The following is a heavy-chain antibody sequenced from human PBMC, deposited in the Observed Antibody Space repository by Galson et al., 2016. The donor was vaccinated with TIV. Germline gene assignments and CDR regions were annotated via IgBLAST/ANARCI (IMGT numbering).Heavy chain of an antibody. CDR1: GFTFSSYG. J-gene: IGHJ4*02. V-gene: IGHV3-21*01. Sequence: SLRLSCAASGFTFSSYGMSWVRQAPGKGLEWVSSISRSSNFIFYADSVKGRFTISRDDAKNSLYLHMDSLRADDTAVYYCARDYDFWSGHSWGYWGQGILVTVSS. CDR3: ARDYDFWSGHSWGY. CDR2: ISRSSNFI. D-gene: IGHD3-3*01.